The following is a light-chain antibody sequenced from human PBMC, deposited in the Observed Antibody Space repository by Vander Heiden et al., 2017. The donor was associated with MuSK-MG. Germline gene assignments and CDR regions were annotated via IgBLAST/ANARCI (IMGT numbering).Light chain of an antibody. V-gene: IGKV4-1*01. CDR3: QQYDYTPWT. J-gene: IGKJ1*01. Sequence: DIVMTQSPDSLAVSLGERATFNCKSSQSVLYSSNNKNYLAWYQQKPGQPPKLLIYWASIRESGVPDRISGSGSGTDFTLTISSLQAEDVAVYYCQQYDYTPWTFGQGTKVEIK. CDR1: QSVLYSSNNKNY. CDR2: WAS.